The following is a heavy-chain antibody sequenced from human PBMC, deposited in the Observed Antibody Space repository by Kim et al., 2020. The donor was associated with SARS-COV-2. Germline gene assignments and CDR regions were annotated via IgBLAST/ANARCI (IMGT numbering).Heavy chain of an antibody. D-gene: IGHD3-3*01. J-gene: IGHJ4*02. Sequence: GGSLRLSCAASGFTFGDYAMHWVRQAPGKGLEWVSGISWNSGSIGYADSVKGRFTISRDNAKNSLYLQMNSLRAEDTALYYCAKDIGYGKSTIFGVVIPRTFDYWGQGTLVTVSS. CDR1: GFTFGDYA. V-gene: IGHV3-9*01. CDR3: AKDIGYGKSTIFGVVIPRTFDY. CDR2: ISWNSGSI.